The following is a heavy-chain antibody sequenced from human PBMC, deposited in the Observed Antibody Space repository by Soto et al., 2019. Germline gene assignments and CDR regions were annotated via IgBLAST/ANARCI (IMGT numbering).Heavy chain of an antibody. CDR3: ARDQVLLWVGESPEFDY. J-gene: IGHJ4*02. CDR1: GFTFSDYY. D-gene: IGHD3-10*01. Sequence: GGSLRLSCAASGFTFSDYYMSWIRQAPGKGLEWVSYISSSGSTIYYADSVKGRFTISRDNAKNSLYLQMNSLRAEDTAVYYCARDQVLLWVGESPEFDYWGQGTLVTVSS. V-gene: IGHV3-11*01. CDR2: ISSSGSTI.